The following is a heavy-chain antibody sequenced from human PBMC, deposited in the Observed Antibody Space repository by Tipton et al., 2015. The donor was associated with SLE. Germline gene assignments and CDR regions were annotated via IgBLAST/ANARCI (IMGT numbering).Heavy chain of an antibody. CDR1: GFTFSSYA. CDR2: ISYDGSNK. V-gene: IGHV3-30*04. J-gene: IGHJ3*02. D-gene: IGHD5-12*01. CDR3: AKDLVVATIPDAFDI. Sequence: SLRLSCAASGFTFSSYAMHWVRQAPGKGLEWVAVISYDGSNKYYADSVKGRFTISRDNSKNTLYLQMNSLRAEDTAVYYCAKDLVVATIPDAFDIWGQGTMVTVSS.